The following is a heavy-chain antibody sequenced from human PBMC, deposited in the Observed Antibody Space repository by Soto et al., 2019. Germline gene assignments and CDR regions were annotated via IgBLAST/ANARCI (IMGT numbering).Heavy chain of an antibody. CDR3: ARAYDFWSALTAFDI. CDR2: IYYSGST. D-gene: IGHD3-3*01. CDR1: GGSISSGGYY. Sequence: SETLSLTCTVSGGSISSGGYYWSWIRQHPGKGLEWIGDIYYSGSTYYNPSLKSRVTISVDTSKNQFSLKLISVTAADTAVYYCARAYDFWSALTAFDIWGQGTMVTLSS. V-gene: IGHV4-31*03. J-gene: IGHJ3*02.